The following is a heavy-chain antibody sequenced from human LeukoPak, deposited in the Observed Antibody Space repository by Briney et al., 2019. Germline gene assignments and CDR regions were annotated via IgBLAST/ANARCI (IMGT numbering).Heavy chain of an antibody. CDR3: ARDRSIAARPAPGWFDP. J-gene: IGHJ5*02. CDR1: GYTFTSYD. D-gene: IGHD6-6*01. CDR2: MNPNSGNT. Sequence: ASVKVSCKASGYTFTSYDINWVRQATGQGLEWMGWMNPNSGNTGYVQKFQGRVTMTRNTSISTAYMELSSLRYEDTAVYYCARDRSIAARPAPGWFDPWGQGTLVTVSS. V-gene: IGHV1-8*01.